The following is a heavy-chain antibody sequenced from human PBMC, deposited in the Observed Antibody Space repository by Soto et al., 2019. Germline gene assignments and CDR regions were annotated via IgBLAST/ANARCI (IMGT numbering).Heavy chain of an antibody. CDR3: ARSAQWDGFDP. J-gene: IGHJ3*01. D-gene: IGHD2-8*01. CDR2: ISYSGST. Sequence: QVQLQESGPGLVRPSQTLSLTCTVSAGSISTINYYWSWIRQHPEKGLELLGYISYSGSTFYHSSLKSRVTISLDTSKKQFSLTLTSVTAADTAVYYCARSAQWDGFDPWGQGTMVTVSS. V-gene: IGHV4-31*03. CDR1: AGSISTINYY.